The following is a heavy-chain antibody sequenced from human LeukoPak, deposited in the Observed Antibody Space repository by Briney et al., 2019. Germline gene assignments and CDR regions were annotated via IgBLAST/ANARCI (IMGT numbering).Heavy chain of an antibody. V-gene: IGHV4-38-2*02. CDR2: IYHSGST. J-gene: IGHJ4*02. D-gene: IGHD3-22*01. CDR1: GYSISSGYY. CDR3: ALYDSSAGFDY. Sequence: PSETLSLTCTVSGYSISSGYYWGWIRQPPGKGLEWIGEIYHSGSTNYNPSLKSRVTISVDKSKNQFSLKLSSVTAADTAVYYCALYDSSAGFDYWGQGTLVTVSS.